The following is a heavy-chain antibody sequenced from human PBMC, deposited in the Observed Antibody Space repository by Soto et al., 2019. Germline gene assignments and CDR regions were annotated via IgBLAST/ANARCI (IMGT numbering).Heavy chain of an antibody. Sequence: QVQLQESGPGLVKPSGTLSLTCAVSGGSISSDNWWSWVRQSPGKGLEWIGEVHHSGTTNYNPSLKGRVTISVDTSKMQFSLKLSSVTAADTAVYYCAKTRAYGSADWVGGDAVAYWGQGPLVTVS. CDR2: VHHSGTT. CDR1: GGSISSDNW. D-gene: IGHD2-21*01. CDR3: AKTRAYGSADWVGGDAVAY. V-gene: IGHV4-4*02. J-gene: IGHJ4*02.